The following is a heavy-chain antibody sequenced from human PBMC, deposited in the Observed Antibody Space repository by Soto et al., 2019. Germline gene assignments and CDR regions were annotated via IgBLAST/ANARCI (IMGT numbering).Heavy chain of an antibody. CDR3: ACLWCGELLGPKNESNWFDP. J-gene: IGHJ5*02. D-gene: IGHD3-10*01. Sequence: QVQLQQWGAGLLKPSETLSLTCAVYGGSFSGYYWSWIHQPPGKGLEWIGEINHSGSTNYNPSLKSRVTISVDTSKNQFSLKLSSVTAADTAVYYCACLWCGELLGPKNESNWFDPWGQGTLVTVSS. CDR1: GGSFSGYY. CDR2: INHSGST. V-gene: IGHV4-34*01.